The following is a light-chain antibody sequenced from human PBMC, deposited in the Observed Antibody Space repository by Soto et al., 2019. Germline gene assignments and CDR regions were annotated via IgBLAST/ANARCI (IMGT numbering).Light chain of an antibody. V-gene: IGKV3-15*01. J-gene: IGKJ4*01. CDR3: QRYNNWPLT. Sequence: EILMTQSPATLSVSPGERATLSCRASQSVSTNLTWYQQNPGQAPRLLIFGASTRATDVPARFSGSGSGTEFTLTISSLQSEDFAVYYCQRYNNWPLTFGGGTKVEIK. CDR2: GAS. CDR1: QSVSTN.